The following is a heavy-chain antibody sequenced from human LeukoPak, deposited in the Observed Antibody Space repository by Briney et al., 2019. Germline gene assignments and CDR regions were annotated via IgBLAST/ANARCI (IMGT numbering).Heavy chain of an antibody. CDR3: ARDHRDYYGAGYYFDY. J-gene: IGHJ4*02. V-gene: IGHV1-2*02. Sequence: ASVKVSCKASGYTFTGYYMHWVRQAPGQGLEWMGWINPNSGGTNYAQKFQGRVTMTRDTSISTAYMELSRLRSDDTAVYYCARDHRDYYGAGYYFDYWGQGTLVTVSS. CDR2: INPNSGGT. D-gene: IGHD3-10*01. CDR1: GYTFTGYY.